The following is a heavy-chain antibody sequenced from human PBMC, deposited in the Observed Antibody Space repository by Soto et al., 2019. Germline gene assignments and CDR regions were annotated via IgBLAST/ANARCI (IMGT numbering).Heavy chain of an antibody. D-gene: IGHD3-22*01. CDR2: ISGSGGST. CDR1: GFTFSSYA. Sequence: GGSLRLSCAASGFTFSSYAMSWVRQAPGKGLEWVSAISGSGGSTYYADSVKGRFTISRDNSKNTLYLQMNSLRAEDTAVYYCAKDSGAYYDSSGYPGDYWGQGTLVTVSS. CDR3: AKDSGAYYDSSGYPGDY. V-gene: IGHV3-23*01. J-gene: IGHJ4*02.